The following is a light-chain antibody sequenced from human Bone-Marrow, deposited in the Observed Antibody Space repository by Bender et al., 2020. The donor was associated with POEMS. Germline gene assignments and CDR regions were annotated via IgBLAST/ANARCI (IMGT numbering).Light chain of an antibody. Sequence: QSALTQPASVSGSPGQSITISCTGTSSDIGGYDYVSWYQQHPGKAPKLMIYEVSSRPSGVPDRFSGSKSDNTASLAITGLQAEDEADYYCSSYTSSSTVVFGGGTKLTVL. CDR3: SSYTSSSTVV. J-gene: IGLJ2*01. CDR1: SSDIGGYDY. CDR2: EVS. V-gene: IGLV2-14*01.